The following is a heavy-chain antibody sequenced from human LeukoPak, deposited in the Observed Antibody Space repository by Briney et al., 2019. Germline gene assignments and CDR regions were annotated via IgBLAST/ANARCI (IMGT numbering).Heavy chain of an antibody. CDR3: ARGGGVTYYDSTGYLWYFDY. J-gene: IGHJ4*02. CDR2: IYYSGST. Sequence: PSETLSLTCTVSGGSISSHYWSWIRQPPGKGLEWIGYIYYSGSTKLNPSLKSRVTISVDTSKNQFSLKLSSVTAADTAVYYCARGGGVTYYDSTGYLWYFDYWGQGTLVTVSS. D-gene: IGHD3-22*01. V-gene: IGHV4-59*11. CDR1: GGSISSHY.